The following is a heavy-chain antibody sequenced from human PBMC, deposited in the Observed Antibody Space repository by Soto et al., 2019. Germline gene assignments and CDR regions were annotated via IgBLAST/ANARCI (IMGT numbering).Heavy chain of an antibody. CDR1: RLTVYSSW. D-gene: IGHD3-10*01. J-gene: IGHJ4*02. V-gene: IGHV3-7*04. CDR2: IKQEGSEK. CDR3: ARDRLVRGVPQ. Sequence: GSMKLACAACRLTVYSSWVGWVRQAPGKGLEWVANIKQEGSEKYYVDSVKGRFTISRDNAKNSLYLQMNSLRVEDTAVYYCARDRLVRGVPQWGQGTLVTVSS.